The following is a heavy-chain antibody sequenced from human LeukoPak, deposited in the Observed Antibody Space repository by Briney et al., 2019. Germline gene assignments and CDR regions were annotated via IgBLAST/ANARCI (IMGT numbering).Heavy chain of an antibody. D-gene: IGHD3-22*01. CDR1: GYTFTSYD. Sequence: ASVKVSCKASGYTFTSYDINWVRQATGQGLEWMGWVNPNSGNTGYAQKFQGRVTMTRNTSISTAYMELSSLRSEDTAVYYRAREDYYDSSGYNDYWGQGTLVTVSS. V-gene: IGHV1-8*01. CDR3: AREDYYDSSGYNDY. J-gene: IGHJ4*02. CDR2: VNPNSGNT.